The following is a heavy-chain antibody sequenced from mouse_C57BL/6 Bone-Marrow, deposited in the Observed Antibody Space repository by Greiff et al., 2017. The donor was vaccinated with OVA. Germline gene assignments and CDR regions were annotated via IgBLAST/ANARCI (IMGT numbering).Heavy chain of an antibody. CDR1: GYSITSGYY. CDR2: ISYDGSN. V-gene: IGHV3-6*01. Sequence: EVQLVESGPGLVKPSQYLSLTCSVPGYSITSGYYWHWIRQFPGNKLEWMGYISYDGSNNYNPSLKNRISITRDTSKNQFFLKLNSVTTEDTATYYCAKGDYGYDWFAYWGQGTLVTVSA. CDR3: AKGDYGYDWFAY. D-gene: IGHD2-2*01. J-gene: IGHJ3*01.